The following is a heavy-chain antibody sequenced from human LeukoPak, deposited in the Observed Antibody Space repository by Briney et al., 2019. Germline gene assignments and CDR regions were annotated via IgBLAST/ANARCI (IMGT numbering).Heavy chain of an antibody. CDR1: GGSISSYY. V-gene: IGHV4-39*01. D-gene: IGHD6-13*01. CDR2: IYYSGST. CDR3: AGGIAAAGRPFDY. Sequence: SEALSLTCTVSGGSISSYYWGWIRQPPGKGLEWIGSIYYSGSTYYNPSLKSRVTISVDTSKNQFSLKLSSVTAADTAVYYCAGGIAAAGRPFDYWGQGTLVTVSS. J-gene: IGHJ4*02.